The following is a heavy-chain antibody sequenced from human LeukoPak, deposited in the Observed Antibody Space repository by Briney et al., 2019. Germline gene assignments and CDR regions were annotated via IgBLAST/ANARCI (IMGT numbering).Heavy chain of an antibody. CDR3: ARVPKGPFNYYDSSGYPFDY. V-gene: IGHV4-34*01. D-gene: IGHD3-22*01. CDR1: GGSFSGYY. Sequence: PSETLSLTCAVYGGSFSGYYWSWIRQPPGKGLEWIGEIKYSGSTNYNPSLKSRVTISVDTSKNQFSLKLSSVTAADTAVYYCARVPKGPFNYYDSSGYPFDYWGQGTLVTVSS. CDR2: IKYSGST. J-gene: IGHJ4*02.